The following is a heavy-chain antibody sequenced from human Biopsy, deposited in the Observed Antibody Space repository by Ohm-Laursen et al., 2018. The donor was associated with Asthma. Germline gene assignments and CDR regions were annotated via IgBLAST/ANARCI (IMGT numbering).Heavy chain of an antibody. J-gene: IGHJ4*02. CDR2: IYSGGPS. V-gene: IGHV3-53*01. CDR3: ARGDSSGWSHYYFDY. D-gene: IGHD6-19*01. CDR1: GFAVSRDH. Sequence: GSLRLSCTASGFAVSRDHMFWVRQAPGKGLERVSVIYSGGPSDTADSVRGRFTISRDFYKNTLYLQMDSLRAEDTAVYYCARGDSSGWSHYYFDYWGQGTLVTVSS.